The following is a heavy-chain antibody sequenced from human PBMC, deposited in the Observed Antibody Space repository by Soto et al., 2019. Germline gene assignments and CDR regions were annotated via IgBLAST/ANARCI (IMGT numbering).Heavy chain of an antibody. V-gene: IGHV4-4*02. CDR2: IYHSGST. CDR1: GGPIINIYL. CDR3: ARAGTGGYSGYDVARTYWFDP. J-gene: IGHJ5*02. D-gene: IGHD5-12*01. Sequence: SGPMVPPWGVVGGPIINIYLRRRVRKTPGKGVGGGGEIYHSGSTNYNPSLKSRVTISVDKSKNQFSLKLSSVTAADTAVYYCARAGTGGYSGYDVARTYWFDPWGQGTLVTVSS.